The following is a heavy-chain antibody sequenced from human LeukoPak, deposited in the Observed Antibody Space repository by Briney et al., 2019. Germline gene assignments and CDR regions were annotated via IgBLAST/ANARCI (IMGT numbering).Heavy chain of an antibody. CDR1: GYTFTSYG. CDR2: ISAYNGNT. V-gene: IGHV1-18*01. Sequence: ASVKVSCKASGYTFTSYGISWVRQAPGQGLEWMGWISAYNGNTNYAQKLQGRVTMTTDTSTSTAYMELRSLRSDDTAVYYCVRNLWFGESSDAFDMWGQGTMVTVSS. CDR3: VRNLWFGESSDAFDM. J-gene: IGHJ3*02. D-gene: IGHD3-10*01.